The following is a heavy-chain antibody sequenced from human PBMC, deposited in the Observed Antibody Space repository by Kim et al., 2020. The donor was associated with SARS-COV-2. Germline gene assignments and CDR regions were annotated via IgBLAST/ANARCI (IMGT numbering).Heavy chain of an antibody. CDR1: GGTFSSYA. V-gene: IGHV1-69*04. CDR3: ARIMPTVVTDTFDY. CDR2: IIPILGIA. D-gene: IGHD2-15*01. J-gene: IGHJ4*02. Sequence: SVKVSCKSSGGTFSSYAISWVRQAPGQGLEWMGRIIPILGIANYAQKFQGRVTITADKSTSTAYMELSSLRSEDTAVYYCARIMPTVVTDTFDYWGQGTLVTVSS.